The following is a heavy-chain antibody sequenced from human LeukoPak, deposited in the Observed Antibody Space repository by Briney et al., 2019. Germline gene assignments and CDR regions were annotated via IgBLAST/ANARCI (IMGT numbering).Heavy chain of an antibody. Sequence: GGSLRLSCAASGVTLSKYWMSWVRQAPGKGLEWVATIKQDGSEKFYVDSVTGRVTISRDNAKNSLYLELSGLRPEDTAMYFCAKAIAAVAGYDAFDIWGQGTMVTVSS. CDR2: IKQDGSEK. CDR3: AKAIAAVAGYDAFDI. D-gene: IGHD6-19*01. CDR1: GVTLSKYW. V-gene: IGHV3-7*01. J-gene: IGHJ3*02.